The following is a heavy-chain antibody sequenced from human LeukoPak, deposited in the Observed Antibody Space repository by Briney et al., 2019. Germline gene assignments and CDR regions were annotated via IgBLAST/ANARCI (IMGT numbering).Heavy chain of an antibody. V-gene: IGHV3-23*01. D-gene: IGHD5-12*01. CDR2: ISGSGGST. CDR3: AKDGSGYDFNSWFDP. Sequence: PRGSLRLSCAASGFTFSSYAMSWVRQAPGKGLEWVSAISGSGGSTYYADSVKGRFTISRDNSKNTLYLQMNSLRAEDTAVYYCAKDGSGYDFNSWFDPWGQGTLVTVSS. J-gene: IGHJ5*02. CDR1: GFTFSSYA.